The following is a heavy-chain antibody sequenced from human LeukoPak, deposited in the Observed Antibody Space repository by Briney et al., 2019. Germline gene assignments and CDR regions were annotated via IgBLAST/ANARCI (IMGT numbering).Heavy chain of an antibody. CDR3: ARGSITVVPAFDI. CDR2: IYYTGSA. D-gene: IGHD4-23*01. CDR1: GGSISTYY. V-gene: IGHV4-59*12. Sequence: SETPSLTCTVSGGSISTYYWSWIRQPPGKGLEWIGCIYYTGSANYNPSLKSRGTISVDTSKNQFSLKLSSVTAADTAVYYCARGSITVVPAFDIWGQGTMFTVSS. J-gene: IGHJ3*02.